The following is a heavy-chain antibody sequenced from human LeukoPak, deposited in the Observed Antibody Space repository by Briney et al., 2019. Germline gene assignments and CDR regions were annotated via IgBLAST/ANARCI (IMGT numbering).Heavy chain of an antibody. V-gene: IGHV3-13*01. CDR2: IATAGDT. CDR1: GFTLSSYD. CDR3: TRGGDGFDP. J-gene: IGHJ5*02. D-gene: IGHD7-27*01. Sequence: GESLRLSCAASGFTLSSYDIHWVRQPTGKGLEWVSAIATAGDTFYSASVKGRLTISRENAKNSLYLQMNSLRVGDTAVYYCTRGGDGFDPWGQGTLVTVSS.